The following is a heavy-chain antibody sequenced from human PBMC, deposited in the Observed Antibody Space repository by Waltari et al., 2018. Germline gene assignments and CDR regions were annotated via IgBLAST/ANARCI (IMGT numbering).Heavy chain of an antibody. Sequence: QVQLQESGPGLVKPSETLSLTCTVSGGSISSYYWSWIRQPPGKGLEWIWYIYYSGSTNYNPSLKSRVTISVDTSKNQFSLKLSSVTAADTAVYYCARENSSGLDLGTFDPWGQGTLVTVSS. CDR3: ARENSSGLDLGTFDP. D-gene: IGHD3-22*01. CDR2: IYYSGST. V-gene: IGHV4-59*01. J-gene: IGHJ5*02. CDR1: GGSISSYY.